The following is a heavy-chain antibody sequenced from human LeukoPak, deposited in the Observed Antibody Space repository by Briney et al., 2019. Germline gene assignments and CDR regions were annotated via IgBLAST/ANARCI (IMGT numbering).Heavy chain of an antibody. D-gene: IGHD1-7*01. CDR2: IYTSGST. J-gene: IGHJ4*02. Sequence: PSETLSLTCTVSGGSISSYYWSWIRQPPGKGLEWIGYIYTSGSTNYNPSLKSRVTISVDTSKNQFSLKLSSVTAADTAVYYCARRRNRNYEFDYWGQGTLVTVSS. CDR3: ARRRNRNYEFDY. V-gene: IGHV4-4*09. CDR1: GGSISSYY.